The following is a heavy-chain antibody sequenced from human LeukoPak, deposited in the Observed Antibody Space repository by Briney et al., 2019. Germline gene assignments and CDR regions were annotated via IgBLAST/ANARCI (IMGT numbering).Heavy chain of an antibody. CDR2: INHSGST. Sequence: PSETLSLTCAVYGGSFSGYYWSWIRQPPGKGLEWIGEINHSGSTNYNPSLKSRVTISVDTSKNQFSLKLSSVTAADTAVYYCARDRGYSYGPYYFDYWGQGTLVTVSS. D-gene: IGHD5-18*01. J-gene: IGHJ4*02. CDR3: ARDRGYSYGPYYFDY. CDR1: GGSFSGYY. V-gene: IGHV4-34*01.